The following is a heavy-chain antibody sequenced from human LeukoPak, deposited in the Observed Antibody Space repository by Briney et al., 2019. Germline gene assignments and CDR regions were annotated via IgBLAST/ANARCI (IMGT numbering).Heavy chain of an antibody. CDR3: ARARVITFGGVIVPGP. V-gene: IGHV4-31*03. CDR2: IYYSGST. D-gene: IGHD3-16*02. J-gene: IGHJ5*02. Sequence: SQTLSLTCTVSGGSISSGGYYWSWIRQHPGKGLEWIGYIYYSGSTYYNPSLKSRVTISVDTSKNQFSLKLSSVTAADTAVYCCARARVITFGGVIVPGPWGQGTLVTVSS. CDR1: GGSISSGGYY.